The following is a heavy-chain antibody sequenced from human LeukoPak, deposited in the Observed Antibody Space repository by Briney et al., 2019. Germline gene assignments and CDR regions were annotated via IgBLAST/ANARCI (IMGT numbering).Heavy chain of an antibody. CDR2: ISAYNGNT. V-gene: IGHV1-18*04. J-gene: IGHJ4*02. Sequence: GASVKVSCKASGYTFTSYGISWVRQAPGQGLEWMGWISAYNGNTNYAQKLQGRVTMTTDTSTSTAYMELRSLRSNDTAVYYCARQGRGVTTYYFDYWGQGTLVTVSS. CDR1: GYTFTSYG. D-gene: IGHD3-10*01. CDR3: ARQGRGVTTYYFDY.